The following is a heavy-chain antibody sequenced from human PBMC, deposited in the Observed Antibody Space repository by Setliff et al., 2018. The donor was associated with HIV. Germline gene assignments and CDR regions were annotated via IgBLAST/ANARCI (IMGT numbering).Heavy chain of an antibody. V-gene: IGHV4-59*01. D-gene: IGHD2-2*01. CDR3: ARMDSSTGPDYYFYGMDV. Sequence: PSETLSLTCTVSGGSISGSVWSWIRQPPGKGLEFVGYIYYMGRTTYNPSLKSRLTISVDKSKSQFSLKVRSVTAADTAVYYCARMDSSTGPDYYFYGMDVWGQGTTVTVS. J-gene: IGHJ6*02. CDR1: GGSISGSV. CDR2: IYYMGRT.